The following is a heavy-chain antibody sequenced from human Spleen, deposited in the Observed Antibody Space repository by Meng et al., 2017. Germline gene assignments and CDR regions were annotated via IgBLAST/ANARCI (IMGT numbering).Heavy chain of an antibody. CDR2: IYPGDSDT. J-gene: IGHJ4*02. CDR3: ARQDLATITTVFDY. CDR1: GYSFTDYW. Sequence: KVSCKGSGYSFTDYWIAWVRQMPGKGLEWMAIIYPGDSDTRYSPSFQGQVTISANKSINTAYLQWTSLKASDTAIYYCARQDLATITTVFDYWGQGTLVTVSS. V-gene: IGHV5-51*01. D-gene: IGHD5-12*01.